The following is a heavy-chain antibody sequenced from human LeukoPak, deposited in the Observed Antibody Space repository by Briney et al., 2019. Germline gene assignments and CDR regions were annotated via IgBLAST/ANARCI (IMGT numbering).Heavy chain of an antibody. CDR1: GYSISSGYY. D-gene: IGHD3-22*01. CDR2: IYHSGNT. V-gene: IGHV4-38-2*01. Sequence: SETLSLTCAVSGYSISSGYYWGWIRQPPGKGLEWIGNIYHSGNTYYNPSLKSRVTISVDTSKNQFSLKLSSVTAADTAVYYCAIRFGLTYYYDSSGYYHFDYWGQGTLVTVSS. J-gene: IGHJ4*02. CDR3: AIRFGLTYYYDSSGYYHFDY.